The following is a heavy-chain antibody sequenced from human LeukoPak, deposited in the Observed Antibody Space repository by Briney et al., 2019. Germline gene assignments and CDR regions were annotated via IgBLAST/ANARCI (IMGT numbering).Heavy chain of an antibody. D-gene: IGHD3-10*01. CDR2: ISTSSRST. CDR1: GFAFSGFS. V-gene: IGHV3-48*01. J-gene: IGHJ4*02. Sequence: GGSLRLSCTASGFAFSGFSMHWVRQAPGKGLEWLSYISTSSRSTYYADSVKGRFTISRDNAKNTLFLDMHSLRPGDSAAYYCARSAVRGVACDYWGQGTLLTVSS. CDR3: ARSAVRGVACDY.